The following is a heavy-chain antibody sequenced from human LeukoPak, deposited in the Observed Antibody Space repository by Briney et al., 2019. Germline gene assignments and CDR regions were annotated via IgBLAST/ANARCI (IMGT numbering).Heavy chain of an antibody. CDR2: IYHSGST. CDR1: GGSISSYY. Sequence: SETLSLTCTVSGGSISSYYWSWIRQPPGKGLEWIGYIYHSGSTNYNPSLKSRVTISVDTSKNQFSLKLSSVTAADTAVYYCARAPRAYNWNRLYFDYWGQGTLVTVSS. CDR3: ARAPRAYNWNRLYFDY. J-gene: IGHJ4*02. V-gene: IGHV4-59*01. D-gene: IGHD1-1*01.